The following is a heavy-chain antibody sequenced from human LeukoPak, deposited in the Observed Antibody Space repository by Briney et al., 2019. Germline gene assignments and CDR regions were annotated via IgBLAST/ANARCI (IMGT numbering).Heavy chain of an antibody. V-gene: IGHV1-8*01. CDR2: MNPNSGNT. CDR1: GYTFTSYD. J-gene: IGHJ6*02. Sequence: ASVKVSCKASGYTFTSYDINWVRQATGQGLEWMGWMNPNSGNTGYAQKFQGRVTMTRTPSIRTAYMELSSLRSEDTAVYYCARDQTVYYDSTYGMDVWGQGTTVTVSS. D-gene: IGHD3-22*01. CDR3: ARDQTVYYDSTYGMDV.